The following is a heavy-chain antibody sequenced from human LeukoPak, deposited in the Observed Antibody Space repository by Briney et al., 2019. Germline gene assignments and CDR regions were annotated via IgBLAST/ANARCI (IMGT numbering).Heavy chain of an antibody. CDR2: ISSYNGNT. J-gene: IGHJ6*03. CDR3: ARGGDSSGWYGYYYYYMDA. Sequence: ASVKVSCKASGYTFTSYGISWVRQAPGQGLEWMGWISSYNGNTNYAQKLQGRVTMTTDTSTSTAYMELRSLRSDDTAVYYCARGGDSSGWYGYYYYYMDAWGKGTTVTVSS. D-gene: IGHD6-19*01. CDR1: GYTFTSYG. V-gene: IGHV1-18*01.